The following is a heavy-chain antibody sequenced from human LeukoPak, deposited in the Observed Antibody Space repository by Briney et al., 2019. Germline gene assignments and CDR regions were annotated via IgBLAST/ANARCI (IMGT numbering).Heavy chain of an antibody. CDR3: AKFQWELLVDVYYFDY. V-gene: IGHV3-23*01. CDR1: GFTFSSYA. D-gene: IGHD1-26*01. Sequence: PGGSLRLSCAASGFTFSSYAMSWVRQAPGKGLEWVSAISGSGGSTYYADSVKGRFTISRDNSKNTLYLQMNSLRAEDTAVYYCAKFQWELLVDVYYFDYWGQGTLVTVSS. CDR2: ISGSGGST. J-gene: IGHJ4*02.